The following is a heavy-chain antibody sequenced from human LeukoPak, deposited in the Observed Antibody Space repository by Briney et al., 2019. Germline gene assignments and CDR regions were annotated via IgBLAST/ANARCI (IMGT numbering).Heavy chain of an antibody. CDR1: GFSFSSYA. CDR2: IANDGRDK. CDR3: ASSLHYYDSSGLVGAFDI. Sequence: TGGSLRLSCAASGFSFSSYAMYWVRQAPGKGPEWVAVIANDGRDKYQADSVKGRFIISRDNSKNTLYLQMNSLRAEDTAVYYCASSLHYYDSSGLVGAFDIWGQGTMVTVSS. V-gene: IGHV3-30*03. D-gene: IGHD3-22*01. J-gene: IGHJ3*02.